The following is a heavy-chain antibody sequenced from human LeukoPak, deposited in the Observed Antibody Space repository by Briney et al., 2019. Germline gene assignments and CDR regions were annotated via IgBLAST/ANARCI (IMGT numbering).Heavy chain of an antibody. J-gene: IGHJ4*02. V-gene: IGHV3-11*06. CDR3: ARISYDSSGYYDY. CDR2: ISSSSSYT. Sequence: GGSLRLSCAASGFTFSDYYMSWIRQAPGKGLEWVSYISSSSSYTNYADSVKGRFTISRDTAKNTLYLQMNSLRADDTAVYYCARISYDSSGYYDYWGQGALVTVSS. CDR1: GFTFSDYY. D-gene: IGHD3-22*01.